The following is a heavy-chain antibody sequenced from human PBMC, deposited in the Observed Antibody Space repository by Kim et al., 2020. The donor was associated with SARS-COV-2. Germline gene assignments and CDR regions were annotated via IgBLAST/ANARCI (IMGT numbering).Heavy chain of an antibody. CDR3: AREIDYYYGIDV. V-gene: IGHV4-34*01. Sequence: SETLSLTCAVYGGSFSGYYWSWIRQPPGKGLEWIGEINHSGSTNYNPSLKSRVTISVDTSKNQFSLKLSSVTAADTAVYYCAREIDYYYGIDVWGQGTTV. J-gene: IGHJ6*02. CDR2: INHSGST. CDR1: GGSFSGYY.